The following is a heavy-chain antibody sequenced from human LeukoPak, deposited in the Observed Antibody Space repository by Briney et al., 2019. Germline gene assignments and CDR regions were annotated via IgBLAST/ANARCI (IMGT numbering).Heavy chain of an antibody. CDR2: ISGSGGTT. J-gene: IGHJ4*02. CDR3: AKDRGGYCSGGSCQGAFHY. CDR1: GFIFSTYD. V-gene: IGHV3-23*01. D-gene: IGHD2-15*01. Sequence: GGSLRLSCAASGFIFSTYDMSWVRQAPGKGLEWVSGISGSGGTTYVADSVKGRFTISRDNSKNTLYLQMNSLRAEDTAVYYCAKDRGGYCSGGSCQGAFHYWGQGTLVTVSS.